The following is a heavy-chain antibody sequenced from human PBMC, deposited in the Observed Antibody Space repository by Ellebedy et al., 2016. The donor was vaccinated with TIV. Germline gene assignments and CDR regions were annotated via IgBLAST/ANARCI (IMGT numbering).Heavy chain of an antibody. V-gene: IGHV1-69*04. CDR2: IIPILGIA. CDR1: GGTFSSYA. D-gene: IGHD6-19*01. CDR3: ARNGIAVAGGMGY. J-gene: IGHJ4*02. Sequence: AASVKVSCKASGGTFSSYAISWVRQAPGQGLEWMGRIIPILGIANYAQKFQGRVTITADKSTSTAYMELSSLRSEDTAVYYCARNGIAVAGGMGYWGQGTLVTVSS.